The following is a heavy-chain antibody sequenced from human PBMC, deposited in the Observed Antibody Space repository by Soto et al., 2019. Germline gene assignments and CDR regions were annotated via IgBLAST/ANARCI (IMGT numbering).Heavy chain of an antibody. D-gene: IGHD2-8*01. CDR3: ARGSAYSTPWSFDS. CDR1: GYTFTRYG. V-gene: IGHV1-18*01. J-gene: IGHJ4*02. Sequence: QVQLLQFGADVKRPGASVRVSCKTSGYTFTRYGVSWVRQAPGQGLEWMGWISGYNGNTKEAHKFEGRVILTTDTAANTAHMELRSLTSNDTAVYYCARGSAYSTPWSFDSWGQGTLVTVSS. CDR2: ISGYNGNT.